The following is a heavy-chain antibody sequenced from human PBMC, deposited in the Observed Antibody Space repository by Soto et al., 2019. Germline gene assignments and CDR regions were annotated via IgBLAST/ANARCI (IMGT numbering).Heavy chain of an antibody. CDR1: GYSITCYW. CDR3: ARLRIQSGNFLSFCY. Sequence: SMMFCCESSGYSITCYWIAWVRAMPGKGLEWMGTTHVDDSDTTSNQSFQSNATISADTSSTSAYLQWSSLKASASAMYYCARLRIQSGNFLSFCYWGQGTLGTGSS. CDR2: THVDDSDT. V-gene: IGHV5-51*01. D-gene: IGHD1-1*01. J-gene: IGHJ4*02.